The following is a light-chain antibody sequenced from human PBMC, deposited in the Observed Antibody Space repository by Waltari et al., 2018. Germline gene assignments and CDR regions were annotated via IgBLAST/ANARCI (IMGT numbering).Light chain of an antibody. CDR2: DAS. V-gene: IGKV1-33*01. CDR1: QDISNY. Sequence: DIQMTQSPSSLSASVGDRVPITCQASQDISNYLNWYQQKPGKAPNHLIYDASNLETGVPSRFSGSGSGTDFTFTINSLQPEDIATYYCQQYDNLPLTFGGGTKVEIK. CDR3: QQYDNLPLT. J-gene: IGKJ4*01.